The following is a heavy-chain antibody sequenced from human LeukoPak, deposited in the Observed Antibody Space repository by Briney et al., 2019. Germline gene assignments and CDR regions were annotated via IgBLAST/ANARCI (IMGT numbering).Heavy chain of an antibody. CDR1: GYTFTSYG. CDR3: ARDIGIAARPFAFDI. D-gene: IGHD6-6*01. CDR2: ISAYNGST. J-gene: IGHJ3*02. Sequence: ASVKVSCKASGYTFTSYGISWVRQAPGQGLEWMGWISAYNGSTNYAQKLQGRVTMTTDTSTSTAYMELRSLRSDDTAVYYCARDIGIAARPFAFDIWGQGTMVTVSS. V-gene: IGHV1-18*01.